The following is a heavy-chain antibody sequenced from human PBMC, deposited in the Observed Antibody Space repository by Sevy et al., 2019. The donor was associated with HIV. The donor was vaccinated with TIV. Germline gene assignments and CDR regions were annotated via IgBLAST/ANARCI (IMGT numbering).Heavy chain of an antibody. CDR2: IYPGGNS. CDR3: ARDYRYDFHGSGRHYFDY. V-gene: IGHV4-4*07. J-gene: IGHJ4*02. CDR1: GGSISSYY. D-gene: IGHD3-10*01. Sequence: SETLSLTCTVSGGSISSYYWSWIRQPAGKGLEWIGRIYPGGNSNYNPSLKSRVTMSVDTSKNQFSLRLGSVTAAETAVYYCARDYRYDFHGSGRHYFDYWGQGTLVTVSS.